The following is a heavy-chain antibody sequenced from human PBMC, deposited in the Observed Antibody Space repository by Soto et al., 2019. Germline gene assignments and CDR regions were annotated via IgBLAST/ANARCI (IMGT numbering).Heavy chain of an antibody. D-gene: IGHD1-1*01. CDR3: ARRSNLFGRAFDI. J-gene: IGHJ3*02. CDR1: GYTLTDLS. CDR2: FDPEDGET. Sequence: ASVKVSCKVSGYTLTDLSIHWGRQAPGQGLEWMGGFDPEDGETFYAQKFQGRVTITRDTSASTAYMELSSLRSEDTAVYYCARRSNLFGRAFDIWGQGTMVTVSS. V-gene: IGHV1-24*01.